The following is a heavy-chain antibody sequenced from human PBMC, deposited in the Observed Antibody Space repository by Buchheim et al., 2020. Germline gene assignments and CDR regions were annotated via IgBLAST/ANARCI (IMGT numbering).Heavy chain of an antibody. D-gene: IGHD3-16*01. CDR2: INHSGST. J-gene: IGHJ4*02. CDR1: GGSFSGYY. V-gene: IGHV4-34*01. CDR3: ARGWAGGGKFDY. Sequence: QVQLQQWGAGLLKPSETLSLTCAVYGGSFSGYYWSWIRQPPGKGLEWIGEINHSGSTNSNPSLKSRVTISVNTSKNQFPLKLSSMTAADTAVYFCARGWAGGGKFDYWGQGTL.